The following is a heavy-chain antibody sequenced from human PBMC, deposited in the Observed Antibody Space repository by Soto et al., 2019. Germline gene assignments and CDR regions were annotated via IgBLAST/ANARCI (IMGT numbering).Heavy chain of an antibody. CDR3: VRTSLVVAAATREDY. V-gene: IGHV3-74*01. CDR2: INSDGSST. J-gene: IGHJ4*02. Sequence: GGSLRLSCAASGFTFSSYWMHWVRQAPGKGLVWVSRINSDGSSTSYADSVKGRFTISRDNAKNTLYLQMNSLRAEDTAVYYCVRTSLVVAAATREDYWGQGNLVIVSS. D-gene: IGHD2-15*01. CDR1: GFTFSSYW.